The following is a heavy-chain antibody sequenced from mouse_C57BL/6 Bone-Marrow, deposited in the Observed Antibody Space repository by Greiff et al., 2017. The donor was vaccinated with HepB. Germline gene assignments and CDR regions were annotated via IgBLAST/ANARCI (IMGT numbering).Heavy chain of an antibody. CDR2: IDPSDSET. J-gene: IGHJ1*03. Sequence: QAQLQQPGAELVRPGSSVKLSCKASGYTFTSYWMHWVKQRPIQGLEWIGNIDPSDSETHYNQKFKDKATLTVDKSSSTAYMQLSSLTSEDSAVYYCARRGYWYFDVWGTGTTVTVSS. CDR1: GYTFTSYW. CDR3: ARRGYWYFDV. V-gene: IGHV1-52*01.